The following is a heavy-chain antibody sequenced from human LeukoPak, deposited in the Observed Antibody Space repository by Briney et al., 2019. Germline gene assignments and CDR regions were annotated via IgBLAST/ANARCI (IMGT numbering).Heavy chain of an antibody. CDR3: ARHFRTAGHHDAFDI. CDR2: IYYTGIT. D-gene: IGHD6-13*01. CDR1: GGSISSYY. Sequence: PSETLSLTCTVSGGSISSYYWSWIRQPPGKGLEWIGYIYYTGITKYNSSLKSRVTVSVDTSKNQFSLKLSSVTAADKAVYYCARHFRTAGHHDAFDIWGQGTMVTVSS. J-gene: IGHJ3*02. V-gene: IGHV4-59*08.